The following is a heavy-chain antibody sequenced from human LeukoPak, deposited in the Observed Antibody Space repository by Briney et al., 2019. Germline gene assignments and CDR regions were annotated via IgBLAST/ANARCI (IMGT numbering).Heavy chain of an antibody. J-gene: IGHJ4*02. V-gene: IGHV4-59*01. CDR2: IYYSGST. Sequence: SETLSLTCTVSGGSISSYYWSWIRQPPGKGLEWIGYIYYSGSTNYNPSLKSRVTISVDTSKNQFSLKLSSVTAADTAVYYCARGPYDSSGYYYVWGQGTLSPSPQ. CDR1: GGSISSYY. CDR3: ARGPYDSSGYYYV. D-gene: IGHD3-22*01.